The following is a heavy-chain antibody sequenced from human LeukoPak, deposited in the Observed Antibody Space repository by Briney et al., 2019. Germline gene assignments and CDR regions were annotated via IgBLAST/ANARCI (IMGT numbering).Heavy chain of an antibody. D-gene: IGHD2-8*01. CDR2: IYYSGST. CDR3: ARDGTRRPADAFDI. Sequence: SETVSPTCSVYGGSITSYYWGWVRQPPGKGLEWIGYIYYSGSTNYNPSLKSRVTISLDTSKNQFSLKLSSVTAADTAVYYCARDGTRRPADAFDIWGQGTMVTVSS. J-gene: IGHJ3*02. V-gene: IGHV4-59*01. CDR1: GGSITSYY.